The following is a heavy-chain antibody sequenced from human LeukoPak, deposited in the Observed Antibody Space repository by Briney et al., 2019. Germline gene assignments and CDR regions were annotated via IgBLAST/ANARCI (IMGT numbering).Heavy chain of an antibody. J-gene: IGHJ4*02. D-gene: IGHD2-2*02. Sequence: ASVKVSCKASGYTFSGYYMHWVRQAPGQGLEWMGWSNPNSGGTNYAQKFQGRVTMTRDTSISTAYMEPSRLRSDDTAVYYCARGAASRRYCSSTSCYTPRYWGQGTLVTVSS. CDR1: GYTFSGYY. CDR3: ARGAASRRYCSSTSCYTPRY. V-gene: IGHV1-2*02. CDR2: SNPNSGGT.